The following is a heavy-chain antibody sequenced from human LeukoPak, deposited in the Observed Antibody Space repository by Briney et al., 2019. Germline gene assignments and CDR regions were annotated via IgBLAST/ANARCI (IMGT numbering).Heavy chain of an antibody. CDR1: GFTFSSYA. CDR2: ISGSGGST. Sequence: GGSLRLSCAASGFTFSSYAMSWVRQAPGKGLEWVSAISGSGGSTYYADSVKGRFTISRDNSKNTLYLQMNSLRAEDTAVYYCAKGAFGFKRVPNFDYWDQGTLVTVSS. V-gene: IGHV3-23*01. CDR3: AKGAFGFKRVPNFDY. J-gene: IGHJ4*02. D-gene: IGHD3-10*01.